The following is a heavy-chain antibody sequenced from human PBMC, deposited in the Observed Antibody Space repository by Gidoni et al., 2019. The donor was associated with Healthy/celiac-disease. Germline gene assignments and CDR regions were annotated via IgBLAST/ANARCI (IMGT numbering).Heavy chain of an antibody. Sequence: QVQLVQPGAEVRKPGASVKVSCKASGYTFTGYYMHWVRQASGQGLEWMGWINPNSGGTNYAQKFQGRVTMTRDTSISTAYMELSRLRSDDTAVYYCAREKVVAPNWFDPWGQGTLVTVSS. CDR2: INPNSGGT. J-gene: IGHJ5*02. V-gene: IGHV1-2*02. CDR3: AREKVVAPNWFDP. D-gene: IGHD2-15*01. CDR1: GYTFTGYY.